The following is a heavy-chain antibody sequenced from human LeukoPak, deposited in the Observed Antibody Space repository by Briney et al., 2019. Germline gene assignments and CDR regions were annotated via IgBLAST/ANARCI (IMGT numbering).Heavy chain of an antibody. J-gene: IGHJ4*02. CDR2: IYYSGST. CDR1: GGSISSYY. Sequence: SETLSLTCTVSGGSISSYYWSWIRQPPGKGLEWIGYIYYSGSTNYNPSLKSRVTISVDTSKNQFSLKLSSVTAADTAVYYCARHGSYGGNRAFDYWGQGTLVTVSS. V-gene: IGHV4-59*08. CDR3: ARHGSYGGNRAFDY. D-gene: IGHD1-14*01.